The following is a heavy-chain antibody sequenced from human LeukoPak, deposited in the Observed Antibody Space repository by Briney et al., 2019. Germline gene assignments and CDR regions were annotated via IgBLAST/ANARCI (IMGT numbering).Heavy chain of an antibody. CDR2: LSKSGNT. V-gene: IGHV4-59*01. J-gene: IGHJ3*02. D-gene: IGHD3-9*01. Sequence: SETLSLTGTVSGGSISSYYWSWIRLPPGKGLEWIGYLSKSGNTNYSPSLKGRVTIFGDTSKNQFFLKLSSVTAADTAVYYCARARYVNSFYAFDIWGQGTLVTVSS. CDR1: GGSISSYY. CDR3: ARARYVNSFYAFDI.